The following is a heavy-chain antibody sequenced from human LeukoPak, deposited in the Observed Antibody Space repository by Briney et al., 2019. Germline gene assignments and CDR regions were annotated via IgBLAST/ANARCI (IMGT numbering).Heavy chain of an antibody. Sequence: PGGSLRLSCAASGFTFSSYAMSWVRQAPGKGLEWVSAISGSGGSTYYADSVKGRFTISRDNSKNTLYLQMNSLRAEGTAVYYCAKAMSNDYGDSLDYWGQGTLATVSS. CDR1: GFTFSSYA. CDR3: AKAMSNDYGDSLDY. V-gene: IGHV3-23*01. J-gene: IGHJ4*02. CDR2: ISGSGGST. D-gene: IGHD4-17*01.